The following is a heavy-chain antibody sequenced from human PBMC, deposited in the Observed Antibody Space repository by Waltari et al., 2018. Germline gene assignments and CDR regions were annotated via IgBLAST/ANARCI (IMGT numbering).Heavy chain of an antibody. D-gene: IGHD3-9*01. J-gene: IGHJ5*02. CDR2: VDPEDGET. Sequence: EVQLVQSGAEVKKPGATVKISCKASGYTFTDYYMHWVQQAPGKGLEWMGRVDPEDGETIYAEKVQGRLTITADTSTDTAYMELSSLRSEDTAVYYCATEKTRPKIFWAPGGWFDPWGQGTLVTVSS. CDR3: ATEKTRPKIFWAPGGWFDP. V-gene: IGHV1-69-2*01. CDR1: GYTFTDYY.